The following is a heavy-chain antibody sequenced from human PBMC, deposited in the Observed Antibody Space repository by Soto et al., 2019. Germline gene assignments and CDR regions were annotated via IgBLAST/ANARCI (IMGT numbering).Heavy chain of an antibody. V-gene: IGHV1-46*01. Sequence: GASVKVSFKASGYTFTSYYMHWVRQAPGQGLEWMGIINPSGGSTSYAQKFQGRVTMTRDTSTGTVYMELSSLRSEDTAVYYCAREHLEWLLHDPPNGMDVWGQGTTVTVSS. D-gene: IGHD3-3*01. J-gene: IGHJ6*02. CDR1: GYTFTSYY. CDR2: INPSGGST. CDR3: AREHLEWLLHDPPNGMDV.